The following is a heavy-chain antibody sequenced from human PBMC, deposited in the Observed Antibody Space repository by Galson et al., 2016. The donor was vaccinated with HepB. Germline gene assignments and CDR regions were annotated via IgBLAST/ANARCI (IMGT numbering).Heavy chain of an antibody. Sequence: SLRLSCAASGFTSSTYVMHWVRQAPGKGLAWVAVISYDGSNKYYGDSVKGRLTISRDNSKNTLYLQMNILTAEDTAVYYCAKEDYGSGSYYTYYYNGLDVWGQGTTVTVSS. V-gene: IGHV3-30*18. CDR1: GFTSSTYV. J-gene: IGHJ6*02. CDR2: ISYDGSNK. D-gene: IGHD3-10*01. CDR3: AKEDYGSGSYYTYYYNGLDV.